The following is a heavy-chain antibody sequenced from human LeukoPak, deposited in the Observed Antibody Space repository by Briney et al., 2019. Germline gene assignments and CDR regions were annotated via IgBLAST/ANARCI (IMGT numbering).Heavy chain of an antibody. V-gene: IGHV3-9*01. CDR1: GFTCSNAL. CDR2: ISWNSGSI. CDR3: AKGAVSYFQH. Sequence: GGSLRLSCAASGFTCSNALMSWVRQAPGKGLEWVSGISWNSGSIGYADSVKGRFTISRDNAKNSLYLQMNSLRAEDTALYYCAKGAVSYFQHWGQGTLVTVSS. J-gene: IGHJ1*01. D-gene: IGHD6-19*01.